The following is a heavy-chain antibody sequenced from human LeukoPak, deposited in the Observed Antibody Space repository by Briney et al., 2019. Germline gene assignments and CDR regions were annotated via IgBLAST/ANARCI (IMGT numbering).Heavy chain of an antibody. Sequence: SETLSLTCAVSVYSISSGYYWSWIRQAPGNGLEWIGTISYSGSTYYKLSLKSRVTISVDTSKNQFSLKLSSLTAADTAVYYCARGGCSSIRCFSIWGQGTLVTVSS. CDR3: ARGGCSSIRCFSI. CDR2: ISYSGST. J-gene: IGHJ4*02. D-gene: IGHD2-2*01. CDR1: VYSISSGYY. V-gene: IGHV4-38-2*01.